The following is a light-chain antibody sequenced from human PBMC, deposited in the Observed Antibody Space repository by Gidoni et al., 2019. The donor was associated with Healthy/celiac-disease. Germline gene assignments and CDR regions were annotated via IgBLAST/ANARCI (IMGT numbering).Light chain of an antibody. V-gene: IGKV3-20*01. J-gene: IGKJ1*01. CDR3: QQYGSSPRT. Sequence: IVLTPSPGTLSLSPGERATLSCRASQSVSSSYLAWYQQKPGQAPRLLIYGASSRATGIPDRFRGSGSGTDFTLTISRLEPEDFAVYYCQQYGSSPRTFGQGTKVEIK. CDR1: QSVSSSY. CDR2: GAS.